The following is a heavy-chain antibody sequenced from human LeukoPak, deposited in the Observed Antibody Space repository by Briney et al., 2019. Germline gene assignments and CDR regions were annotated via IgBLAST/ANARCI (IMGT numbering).Heavy chain of an antibody. V-gene: IGHV1-18*01. CDR3: ARVFYYGSGSYSTYDAFDI. CDR2: ISAYIGNT. Sequence: PRASVKVSCKASGYTFTSYGISWVRQAPGQGLEWMGWISAYIGNTNYAQKLQGRVTMTTDTSTSTAYMELRSLRSDDTAVYYCARVFYYGSGSYSTYDAFDIWGQGTMVTVSS. J-gene: IGHJ3*02. CDR1: GYTFTSYG. D-gene: IGHD3-10*01.